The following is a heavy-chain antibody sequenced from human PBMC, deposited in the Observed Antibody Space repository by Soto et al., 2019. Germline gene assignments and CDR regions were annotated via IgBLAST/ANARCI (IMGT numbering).Heavy chain of an antibody. J-gene: IGHJ4*02. Sequence: TLSLTCTVSGGSISSGDYYWSWIRQPPGKGLEWIGYIYYSGSTYYNPSLKSRVTISVDTSKNQFSLKLSSVTTADTAVYYCARARITMVRGVIIGVPTRFDYWGQGTLVTVPS. CDR1: GGSISSGDYY. D-gene: IGHD3-10*01. CDR2: IYYSGST. CDR3: ARARITMVRGVIIGVPTRFDY. V-gene: IGHV4-30-4*01.